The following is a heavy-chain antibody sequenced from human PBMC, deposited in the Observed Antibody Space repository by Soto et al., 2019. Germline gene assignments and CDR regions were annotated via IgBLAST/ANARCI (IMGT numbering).Heavy chain of an antibody. Sequence: QVQLVQSGAEVKKPGASVKVSCKASGYTFTGYYMHWVRQAPGQGLEWMGWINPNSGGKNYAQKFQGRVTMTRDTSISTAYMELSRLRSDDTAVYYCASGGMVRGEFFDYWGQGTLVTVSS. CDR3: ASGGMVRGEFFDY. V-gene: IGHV1-2*02. D-gene: IGHD3-10*01. CDR2: INPNSGGK. J-gene: IGHJ4*02. CDR1: GYTFTGYY.